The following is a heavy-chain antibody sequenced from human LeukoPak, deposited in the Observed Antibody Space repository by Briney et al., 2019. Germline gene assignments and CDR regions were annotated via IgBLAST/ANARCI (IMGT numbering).Heavy chain of an antibody. CDR2: IYSGGST. CDR3: ARNIAYDSSGYYSPHFDY. J-gene: IGHJ4*02. V-gene: IGHV3-53*01. CDR1: GFTVSNNY. Sequence: GGSLRLSCAASGFTVSNNYMSWVRQAPGKGLEWVSVIYSGGSTYYADSVKGRFTISRDNSKNTLYLQMNSLRAEDTAVYYCARNIAYDSSGYYSPHFDYWGQGTLVTVSS. D-gene: IGHD3-22*01.